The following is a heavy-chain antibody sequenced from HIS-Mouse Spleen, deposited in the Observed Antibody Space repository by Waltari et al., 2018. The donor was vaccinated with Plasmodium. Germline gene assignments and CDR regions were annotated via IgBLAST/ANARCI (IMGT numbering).Heavy chain of an antibody. V-gene: IGHV3-7*01. CDR3: ASSWYWYFDL. CDR2: IKQDGSEK. Sequence: EVQLVETGGGLVQPGGSLRLACAASGFTLSSYWMRWVRHAPGKGLEWVANIKQDGSEKYYVDSVKGRFTISRDNAKNSLYLQMNSLRAEDTAVYYCASSWYWYFDLWGRGTLVTVSS. CDR1: GFTLSSYW. D-gene: IGHD6-13*01. J-gene: IGHJ2*01.